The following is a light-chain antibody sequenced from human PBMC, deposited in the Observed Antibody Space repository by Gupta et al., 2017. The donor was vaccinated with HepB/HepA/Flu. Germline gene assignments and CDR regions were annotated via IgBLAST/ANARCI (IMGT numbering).Light chain of an antibody. J-gene: IGLJ2*01. CDR1: SSNIGAGYD. V-gene: IGLV1-40*01. CDR2: GNS. CDR3: QSYDSSLSGSEV. Sequence: QSVLTQPPSVSGAPGQSVTISCTGSSSNIGAGYDVHWYQQLPGTAPNLLIYGNSNRPSGVPDRFSGSKSGSSASLAITGLQAEDEADYYCQSYDSSLSGSEVFGGGTKLTVL.